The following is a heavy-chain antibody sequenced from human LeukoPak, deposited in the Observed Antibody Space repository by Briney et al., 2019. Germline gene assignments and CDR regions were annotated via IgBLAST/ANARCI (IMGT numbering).Heavy chain of an antibody. J-gene: IGHJ6*02. CDR3: ATYTHWVAGDV. V-gene: IGHV3-7*01. D-gene: IGHD3-16*01. CDR2: MNQDGSEK. Sequence: SGGSLRLSCAASGFTSSDSWMSWVRQAPGKGLEWVANMNQDGSEKDYVDSVKGRFTIPRDNARNSLYLQMGSLRAEDTAVYYCATYTHWVAGDVWGQGTTVTVSS. CDR1: GFTSSDSW.